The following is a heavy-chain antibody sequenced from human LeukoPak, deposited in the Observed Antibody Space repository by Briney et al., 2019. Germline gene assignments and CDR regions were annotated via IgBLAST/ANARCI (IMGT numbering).Heavy chain of an antibody. CDR2: VSSNGGTT. V-gene: IGHV3-64*01. J-gene: IGHJ6*02. CDR1: GFTFSNYA. D-gene: IGHD3-16*01. Sequence: PGGSLRLSCAASGFTFSNYAIHWVRQAPGKGLEYVSAVSSNGGTTFYAHSVKGRFTISRDNARNSLYLQMSSLRAEDTAVYYCATYTHWVAGDVWGQGTTVTVSS. CDR3: ATYTHWVAGDV.